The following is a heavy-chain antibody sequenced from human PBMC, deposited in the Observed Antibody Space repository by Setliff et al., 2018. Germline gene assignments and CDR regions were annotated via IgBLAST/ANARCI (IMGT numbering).Heavy chain of an antibody. V-gene: IGHV1-8*01. Sequence: ASVKVSCKASGYSFTSYDINWVRLAAGQGLEWMGWVSPIDDGKPGYAQKFQGRVTITWVTSISTAYMELSSLRSEDTAVYYCARLVRYCTRTSCQRTPGAEYWGQGTLVTVS. J-gene: IGHJ4*02. D-gene: IGHD2-2*01. CDR2: VSPIDDGKP. CDR3: ARLVRYCTRTSCQRTPGAEY. CDR1: GYSFTSYD.